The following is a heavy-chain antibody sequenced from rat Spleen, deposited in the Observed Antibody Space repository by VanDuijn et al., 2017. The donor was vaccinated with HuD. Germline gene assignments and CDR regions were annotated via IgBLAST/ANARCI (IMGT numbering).Heavy chain of an antibody. CDR3: ARLRYNPFDY. D-gene: IGHD1-5*01. V-gene: IGHV5S14*01. CDR1: GFTFNNYD. Sequence: EVQLVESGGGLVQPGRSLKLSCAASGFTFNNYDMAWVRQTPTKGLEWVASISPSGGGTYYRDSVKGRFTVSRDNARGTKYLQMDSLRSEDTATYYCARLRYNPFDYWGKGVMVTVSS. J-gene: IGHJ2*01. CDR2: ISPSGGGT.